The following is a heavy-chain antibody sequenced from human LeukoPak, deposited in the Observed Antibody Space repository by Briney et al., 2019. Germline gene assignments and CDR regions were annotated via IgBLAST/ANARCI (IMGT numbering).Heavy chain of an antibody. CDR1: GFTFSSYE. Sequence: GGSLRLSCAASGFTFSSYEINWVRQAPGKGLEWVSYISSSSSIYYVDSVKGRFTVSRDNAKNSLYLQMNSLRAEDTAVYYCARVGPYYYYYGMDVWGQGTTVTVSS. J-gene: IGHJ6*02. CDR3: ARVGPYYYYYGMDV. V-gene: IGHV3-48*03. CDR2: ISSSSSI. D-gene: IGHD1-26*01.